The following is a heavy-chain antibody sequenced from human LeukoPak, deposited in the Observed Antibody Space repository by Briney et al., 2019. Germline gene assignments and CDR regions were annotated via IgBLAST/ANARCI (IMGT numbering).Heavy chain of an antibody. Sequence: GESLKISCKASGYRFTSYWIGWVRQMPGKGLEWMAIIYPGDTGIRFSPSFQGQVIISADKSINTAYLQWNSLKASDTAMYYCARYFGPPNIAAAGTDAFDIWGQGTMVTVSS. J-gene: IGHJ3*02. CDR2: IYPGDTGI. D-gene: IGHD6-13*01. CDR1: GYRFTSYW. V-gene: IGHV5-51*01. CDR3: ARYFGPPNIAAAGTDAFDI.